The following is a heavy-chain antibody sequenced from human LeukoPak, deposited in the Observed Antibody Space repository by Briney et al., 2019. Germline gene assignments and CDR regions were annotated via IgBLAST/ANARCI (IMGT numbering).Heavy chain of an antibody. J-gene: IGHJ6*02. CDR2: ISAYNGNT. D-gene: IGHD3-10*01. Sequence: ASVKVSCKASGYTFTSYGISWVRQAPGQGLEWMGWISAYNGNTNYAQKLQGRVTMTTDTSTSTAYMELRSLRSDDTAVYYCARDRRGPMVRGVISGMDVWGQGTTVTVSS. CDR1: GYTFTSYG. V-gene: IGHV1-18*04. CDR3: ARDRRGPMVRGVISGMDV.